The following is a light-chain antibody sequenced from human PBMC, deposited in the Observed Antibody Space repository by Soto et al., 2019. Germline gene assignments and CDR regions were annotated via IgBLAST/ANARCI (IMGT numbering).Light chain of an antibody. V-gene: IGKV1-39*01. J-gene: IGKJ2*01. CDR2: AAS. CDR3: QQYYSSPYT. CDR1: QRVTSN. Sequence: DIQMTQSPSSLSASIGDRVTITCRASQRVTSNLNWYQQKFGATPKLLMYAASNLQGGVPSRFSGSGSGTDFTLTISSLQPEDFATYYCQQYYSSPYTVGQGTKLEV.